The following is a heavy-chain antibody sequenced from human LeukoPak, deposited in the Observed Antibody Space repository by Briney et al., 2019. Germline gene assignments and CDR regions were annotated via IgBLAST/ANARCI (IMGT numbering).Heavy chain of an antibody. D-gene: IGHD3-9*01. Sequence: PGGSLRLSCAASGFTFSSYAISWVRQAPGKGLEWGSAISGSDSTYYADSVKGRFTISRDNSKNTLYLQMNSLRAEDTAIYYCAKGVRFLDWWILDYWGQGSLVTVSS. CDR1: GFTFSSYA. CDR2: ISGSDST. CDR3: AKGVRFLDWWILDY. V-gene: IGHV3-23*01. J-gene: IGHJ4*02.